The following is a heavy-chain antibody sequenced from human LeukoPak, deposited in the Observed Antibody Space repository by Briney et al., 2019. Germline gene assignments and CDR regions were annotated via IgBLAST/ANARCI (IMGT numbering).Heavy chain of an antibody. J-gene: IGHJ3*02. CDR2: MNPNSGNT. CDR1: GYTFTSYD. CDR3: ASCREINDAFDI. Sequence: GASVKVSCKASGYTFTSYDINWVRQATGQGLEWMGWMNPNSGNTGYAQKFQGRVTMTRNTSISTAYMELSSLRSEDTAVYYCASCREINDAFDIWGQGTMVTVSS. D-gene: IGHD2-15*01. V-gene: IGHV1-8*01.